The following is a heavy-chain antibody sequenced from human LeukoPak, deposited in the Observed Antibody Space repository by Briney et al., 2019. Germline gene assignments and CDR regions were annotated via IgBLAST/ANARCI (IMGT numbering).Heavy chain of an antibody. CDR3: ARANLTTAPDY. CDR2: IYHSGST. V-gene: IGHV4-30-2*01. Sequence: PSETLSLTCTVSGGSISSGGYYWSWIRQPPGKGLEWIGYIYHSGSTYYNPSLKSRVTISVDRSKNQFSLKLSSVTAADTAVYYCARANLTTAPDYWGQGTLVTVSS. J-gene: IGHJ4*02. D-gene: IGHD3-22*01. CDR1: GGSISSGGYY.